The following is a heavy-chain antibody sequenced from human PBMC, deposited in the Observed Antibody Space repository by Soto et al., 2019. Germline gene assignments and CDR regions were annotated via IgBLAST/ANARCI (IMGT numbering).Heavy chain of an antibody. CDR2: INSANGNT. J-gene: IGHJ4*02. D-gene: IGHD3-9*01. CDR1: GYTFTSPA. CDR3: ARGSSDWLPYFDY. V-gene: IGHV1-3*01. Sequence: ASVKVSWKASGYTFTSPAMHCVRPAPGQSLEWMGWINSANGNTKYSQKFKGRATITRDTSASTAYMELSSLRSEDTAVYFCARGSSDWLPYFDYWGQGSLVTVSS.